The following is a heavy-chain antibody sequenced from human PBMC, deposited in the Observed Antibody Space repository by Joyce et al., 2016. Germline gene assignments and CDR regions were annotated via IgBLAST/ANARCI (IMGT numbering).Heavy chain of an antibody. CDR2: INHRGRT. D-gene: IGHD3-3*01. CDR1: GGSISSYY. CDR3: ARGNDYDYWSGYEAHYFDY. Sequence: QVQLQESGPGLVKPSETLSLSCTVSGGSISSYYWSWIRQPPGKGLEWIGYINHRGRTNYNPSLKIRVTISVDTSKNEFSLKMTSVTAADTAVYYCARGNDYDYWSGYEAHYFDYWGQGTLVTVSS. V-gene: IGHV4-59*01. J-gene: IGHJ4*02.